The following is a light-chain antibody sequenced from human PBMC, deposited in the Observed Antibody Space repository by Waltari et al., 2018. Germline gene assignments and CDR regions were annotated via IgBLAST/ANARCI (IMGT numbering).Light chain of an antibody. CDR1: SDINVGTYK. J-gene: IGLJ2*01. CDR2: YKSDSDK. V-gene: IGLV5-45*03. CDR3: MIWHSSAVV. Sequence: QAVLTQPSSLSASPGASASLTCTLRSDINVGTYKLYWYQPKPGSPPQYLLRYKSDSDKQQGSGVPSRFSGFKDASANAGILLISGLQSEDEADYYCMIWHSSAVVFGGGTKLTVL.